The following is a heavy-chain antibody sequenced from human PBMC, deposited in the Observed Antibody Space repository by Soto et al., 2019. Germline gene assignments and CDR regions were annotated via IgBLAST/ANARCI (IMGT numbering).Heavy chain of an antibody. J-gene: IGHJ4*02. V-gene: IGHV1-69*02. D-gene: IGHD3-10*01. CDR1: GGTFNSYT. Sequence: QVQLVQSGAELKKPGSSVKVSCSASGGTFNSYTIHWVRQAPGQGLEWVGRVNPIVGMSTSALKFQGRVTINADRSTSKAYMDLSILKSEDTAVYYCATSYGSGSTHFDSWGQGTLVTVSS. CDR2: VNPIVGMS. CDR3: ATSYGSGSTHFDS.